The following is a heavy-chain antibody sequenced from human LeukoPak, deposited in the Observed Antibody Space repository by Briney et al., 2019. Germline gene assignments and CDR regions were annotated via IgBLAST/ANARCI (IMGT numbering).Heavy chain of an antibody. Sequence: SETLSLTCTVSGGSISSYYWSWIRQPPGKGLEWIGYIYYSGSTNYNPSLKSRVTISVDTSKNQFSLKLSSVTAADTAVYYCARHIAAGDNWFDPWGQGTLVTVSS. J-gene: IGHJ5*02. CDR2: IYYSGST. CDR3: ARHIAAGDNWFDP. D-gene: IGHD6-13*01. V-gene: IGHV4-59*08. CDR1: GGSISSYY.